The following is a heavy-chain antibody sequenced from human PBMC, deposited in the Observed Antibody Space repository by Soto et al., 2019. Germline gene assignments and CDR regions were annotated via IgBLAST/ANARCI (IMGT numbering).Heavy chain of an antibody. J-gene: IGHJ3*02. Sequence: GGSLRLSCAASGFTFSSYSMNWVRQAPGKGLEWVSSLSSTSSYIYYADSLKGRFTISRDNAKNSLYLQMNSLRAEDTAVYYCARDLQAGAFDIWGQGTMVTVSS. CDR1: GFTFSSYS. V-gene: IGHV3-21*01. CDR3: ARDLQAGAFDI. CDR2: LSSTSSYI.